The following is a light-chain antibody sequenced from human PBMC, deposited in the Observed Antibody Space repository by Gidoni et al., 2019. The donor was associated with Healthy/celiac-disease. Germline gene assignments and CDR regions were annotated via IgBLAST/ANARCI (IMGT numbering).Light chain of an antibody. CDR1: QSVNSN. J-gene: IGKJ1*01. CDR3: QQYNNWPQT. CDR2: CAS. V-gene: IGKV3-15*01. Sequence: EIVMTQSPATLSVSPGERATLSCRASQSVNSNLAWYQQKPGQAPRLLIYCASTRATGIPARFSGSWSGTEFTLTISSLQSEDFAVYYCQQYNNWPQTFGQGTKVEIK.